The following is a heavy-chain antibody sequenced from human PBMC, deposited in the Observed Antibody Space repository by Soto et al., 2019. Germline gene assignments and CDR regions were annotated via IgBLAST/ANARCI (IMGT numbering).Heavy chain of an antibody. J-gene: IGHJ4*02. CDR3: AKRSSSSTFDY. CDR1: GFTFSSYA. Sequence: EVQLLESGGGLVQPGESLRLSCAASGFTFSSYAMSWVRQAPGKGLEWVSVISGSDDSTYYADSVKGRFTISRDNSKNTLYLQMNSLRAEDTAVYYCAKRSSSSTFDYWGQGTLGTFSS. CDR2: ISGSDDST. D-gene: IGHD6-6*01. V-gene: IGHV3-23*01.